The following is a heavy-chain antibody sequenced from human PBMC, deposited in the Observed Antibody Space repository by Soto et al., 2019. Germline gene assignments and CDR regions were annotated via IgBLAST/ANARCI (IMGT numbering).Heavy chain of an antibody. V-gene: IGHV3-30*18. CDR3: AKAVHDFWSTYGMDV. Sequence: GGSLRLSCAASGFTFSSYGMHWVRQAPGKGLEWVAVISYDGSNKYYADSVKGRFTISRDNSKNTLYLQMNSLRAEDTAVYYCAKAVHDFWSTYGMDVWGQGTTVTVSS. CDR2: ISYDGSNK. CDR1: GFTFSSYG. D-gene: IGHD3-3*01. J-gene: IGHJ6*02.